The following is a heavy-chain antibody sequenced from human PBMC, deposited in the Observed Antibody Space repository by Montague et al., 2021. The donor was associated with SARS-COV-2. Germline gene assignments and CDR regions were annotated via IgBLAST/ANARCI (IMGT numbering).Heavy chain of an antibody. J-gene: IGHJ4*02. D-gene: IGHD5-18*01. V-gene: IGHV4-39*01. CDR3: ARREYSYGWGD. Sequence: SETLSLTCTVTGGPISGSSDYWGWIRQSPGKGLEWIASVDYSGNTYYSPSLKSRLTISVDTSKNQFSLKLNSVPAADTALYYCARREYSYGWGDWGQGTLVTVSS. CDR2: VDYSGNT. CDR1: GGPISGSSDY.